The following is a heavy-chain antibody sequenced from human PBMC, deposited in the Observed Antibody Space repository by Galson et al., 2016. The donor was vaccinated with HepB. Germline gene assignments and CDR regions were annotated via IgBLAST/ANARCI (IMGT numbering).Heavy chain of an antibody. CDR2: IWYDGSNK. CDR1: GFTFSSYG. Sequence: SLRLSCAASGFTFSSYGMHWVRQAPGKGLEWVAVIWYDGSNKYHADSVKGRFTISRDNSKNTLYLQMNSLRAEDTAVYYCARGSNYFDYYYYGMDVWGQGITVTVSS. CDR3: ARGSNYFDYYYYGMDV. J-gene: IGHJ6*02. V-gene: IGHV3-33*01. D-gene: IGHD4-11*01.